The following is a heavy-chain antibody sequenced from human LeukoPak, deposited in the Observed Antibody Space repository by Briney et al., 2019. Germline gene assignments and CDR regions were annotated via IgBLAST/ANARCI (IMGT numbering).Heavy chain of an antibody. CDR3: ARGASSGYDFWSGLSIDY. CDR2: ISSSGSTI. V-gene: IGHV3-11*04. J-gene: IGHJ4*02. CDR1: GFTFSDYY. Sequence: GGSLRLSCAASGFTFSDYYMSWIRQAPGKGLEWVSYISSSGSTIYYADSVKGRFTISRDNAKNSLYLQMNSLRAEDTAVYYCARGASSGYDFWSGLSIDYWGQGTLVTVSS. D-gene: IGHD3-3*01.